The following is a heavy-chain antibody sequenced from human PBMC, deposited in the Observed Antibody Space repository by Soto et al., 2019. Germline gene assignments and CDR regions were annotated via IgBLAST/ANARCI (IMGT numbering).Heavy chain of an antibody. Sequence: QVPLVQSGAEVRKPGASVKVSCNASGHTFFSQSIHWVRQAPGQGLEWMGWIDVDNGDTYYSPKVQDRVPLTRDTSASTAYMELHNLRSEDTAVYCCAKVPQAVTTYGFYWGQGTLVTVSS. V-gene: IGHV1-3*01. CDR3: AKVPQAVTTYGFY. CDR1: GHTFFSQS. CDR2: IDVDNGDT. J-gene: IGHJ4*02. D-gene: IGHD4-17*01.